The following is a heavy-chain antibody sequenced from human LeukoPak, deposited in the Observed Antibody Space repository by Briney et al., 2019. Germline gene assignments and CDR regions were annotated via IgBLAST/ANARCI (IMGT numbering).Heavy chain of an antibody. CDR1: GFTFSSYG. V-gene: IGHV3-30*18. Sequence: GGSLRLSCAASGFTFSSYGMHWVRQAPGKGLEWVAVISYDGSNKYYADSVKRRFTISRDNSKNTLYLQMNSLRAEDTAVYYCAKAIRGSYYDSSGYYFGIDYWGQGTLVTVSS. D-gene: IGHD3-22*01. CDR3: AKAIRGSYYDSSGYYFGIDY. J-gene: IGHJ4*02. CDR2: ISYDGSNK.